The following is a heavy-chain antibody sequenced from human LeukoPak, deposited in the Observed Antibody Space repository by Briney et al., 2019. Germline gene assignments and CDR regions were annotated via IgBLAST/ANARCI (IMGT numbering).Heavy chain of an antibody. D-gene: IGHD6-13*01. CDR3: ARGPSSSWSPGWFDP. CDR1: GYTFTNYD. J-gene: IGHJ5*02. CDR2: MNPNSGNT. Sequence: ASVKVSCKASGYTFTNYDINWVRQATGQGLEWMGWMNPNSGNTGYAQKFQGRVTMTRNTPISTAYMELSSLTSDDTAVYYCARGPSSSWSPGWFDPWGQGTLLTVSS. V-gene: IGHV1-8*01.